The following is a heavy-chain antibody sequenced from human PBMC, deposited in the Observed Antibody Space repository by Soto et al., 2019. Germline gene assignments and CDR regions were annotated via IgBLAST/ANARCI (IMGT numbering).Heavy chain of an antibody. V-gene: IGHV3-23*01. D-gene: IGHD2-15*01. CDR2: ISGSGGST. CDR1: GFTFSSYA. CDR3: AKDDIVVVVAATWAFDI. Sequence: PGGSLRLSCAASGFTFSSYAMSWVRQAPGKGLEWVSAISGSGGSTYYADSVKGRFTISRDNSKNTLYLQMNSLRAEDTAVYYCAKDDIVVVVAATWAFDIWGQGTMVTVSS. J-gene: IGHJ3*02.